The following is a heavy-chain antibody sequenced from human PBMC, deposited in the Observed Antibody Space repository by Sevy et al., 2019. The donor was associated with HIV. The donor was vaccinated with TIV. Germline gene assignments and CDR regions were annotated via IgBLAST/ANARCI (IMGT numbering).Heavy chain of an antibody. Sequence: GESLKISCKGSGYRFISYWIGWVRQMPGKGLEWMGIIYPGDSDIRYSPSFQGQVTISADKSISTAYLQWSSLQASDTAMYFCARRGFDSSGYPQYYFDYWGHGTLVTVSS. CDR2: IYPGDSDI. CDR1: GYRFISYW. V-gene: IGHV5-51*01. D-gene: IGHD3-22*01. J-gene: IGHJ4*01. CDR3: ARRGFDSSGYPQYYFDY.